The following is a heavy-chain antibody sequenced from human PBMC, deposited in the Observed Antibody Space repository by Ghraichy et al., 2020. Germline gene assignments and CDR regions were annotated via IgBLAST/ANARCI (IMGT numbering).Heavy chain of an antibody. Sequence: GGSLRLSCAASGFTLSNYAMNWVRQAPGKGLEWVSYITSTGTTMYYADSVKGRFTLSRDSAKNSLFLQMNSLRDEDTALYYCAPNLGYCSSGTGYPYYYSGMDVWGHGTTVTVSS. CDR3: APNLGYCSSGTGYPYYYSGMDV. J-gene: IGHJ6*02. CDR2: ITSTGTTM. D-gene: IGHD2-15*01. V-gene: IGHV3-48*02. CDR1: GFTLSNYA.